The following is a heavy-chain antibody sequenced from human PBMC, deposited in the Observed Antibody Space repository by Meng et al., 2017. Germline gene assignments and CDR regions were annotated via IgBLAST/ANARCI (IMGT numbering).Heavy chain of an antibody. CDR1: GFTFSIYW. D-gene: IGHD4-17*01. Sequence: GESLKISCAASGFTFSIYWMSWVRQAPGKGLEWVANIKQDGSEKYYVDSVKGRFTISRDNAKNSLYLQMDSLRAEDTAVYYCARTPTVTTYGYWGQG. CDR2: IKQDGSEK. V-gene: IGHV3-7*01. CDR3: ARTPTVTTYGY. J-gene: IGHJ4*02.